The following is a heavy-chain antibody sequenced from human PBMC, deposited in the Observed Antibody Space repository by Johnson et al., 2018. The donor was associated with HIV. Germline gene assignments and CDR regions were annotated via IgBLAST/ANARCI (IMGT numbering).Heavy chain of an antibody. D-gene: IGHD3-16*01. CDR2: ISHDGSNH. V-gene: IGHV3-30-3*01. CDR1: GFTFSSYA. J-gene: IGHJ3*02. Sequence: QVQLVEPGGGLVQPGGSLRLSCAASGFTFSSYAMPWVRQAPGKGLEWVAVISHDGSNHNYAESVKGRFTLPIDHSKNTLYLHMNSLRAEDTAVYYCARDQSWDDYVWGSPRADAFDIWGQGTMVTVSS. CDR3: ARDQSWDDYVWGSPRADAFDI.